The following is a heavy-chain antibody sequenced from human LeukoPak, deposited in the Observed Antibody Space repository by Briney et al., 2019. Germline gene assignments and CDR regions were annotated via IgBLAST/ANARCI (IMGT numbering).Heavy chain of an antibody. Sequence: SETLSLTCTVSGGSISSSSYYWGWIRQPPGKGLEWIGRIYYSGRTYYNPSLKSRVTISVDTSKNPLSPKLSSLTAADTAVYYCARHEYSGSYYGLSWFDPWGQGTLVTVSS. CDR1: GGSISSSSYY. V-gene: IGHV4-39*01. CDR3: ARHEYSGSYYGLSWFDP. CDR2: IYYSGRT. J-gene: IGHJ5*02. D-gene: IGHD1-26*01.